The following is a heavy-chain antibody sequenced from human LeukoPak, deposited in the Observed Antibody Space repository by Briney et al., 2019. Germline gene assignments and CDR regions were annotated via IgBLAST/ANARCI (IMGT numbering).Heavy chain of an antibody. D-gene: IGHD1-14*01. J-gene: IGHJ6*02. Sequence: KPSETLSLTCAVYGGSFSGYYWSWTRQPPGKGLEWIGEINHSGSTNYNPSLKSRVTISVDTSKNQFSLKLSSVTAADTAVYYCARAPQPGYYYYYGMDVWGQGTTVTVSS. CDR1: GGSFSGYY. CDR2: INHSGST. V-gene: IGHV4-34*01. CDR3: ARAPQPGYYYYYGMDV.